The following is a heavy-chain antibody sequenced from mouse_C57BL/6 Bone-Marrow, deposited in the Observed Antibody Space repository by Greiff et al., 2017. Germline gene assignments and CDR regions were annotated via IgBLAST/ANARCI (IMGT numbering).Heavy chain of an antibody. V-gene: IGHV1-26*01. J-gene: IGHJ3*01. D-gene: IGHD2-1*01. CDR2: INPNNGGT. CDR3: ARDGNYGGWFAY. CDR1: GYTFTDYY. Sequence: VQLQQSGPELVKPGASVKISCKASGYTFTDYYMNWVKQSHGKSLEWIGDINPNNGGTSYNQKFKGKATLTVDKSSSTAYMELRSLTSEDSAVYYCARDGNYGGWFAYWGQGTLVTVSA.